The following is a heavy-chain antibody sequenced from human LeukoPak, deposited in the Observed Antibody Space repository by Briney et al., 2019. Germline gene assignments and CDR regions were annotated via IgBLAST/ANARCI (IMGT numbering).Heavy chain of an antibody. CDR2: IIPILGIA. J-gene: IGHJ4*02. V-gene: IGHV1-69*04. D-gene: IGHD3-22*01. Sequence: SVKVSCKASGGTFSSYAISWVRQAPGQGLEWMGRIIPILGIANYAQKFQGRVTITADKSTSTAYMELSSLRSEDTAVYYCAFGAYDSSGYYGYWGQGTLVTVPS. CDR1: GGTFSSYA. CDR3: AFGAYDSSGYYGY.